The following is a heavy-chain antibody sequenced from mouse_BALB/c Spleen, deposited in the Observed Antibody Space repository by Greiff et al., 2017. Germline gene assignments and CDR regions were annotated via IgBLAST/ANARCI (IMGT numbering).Heavy chain of an antibody. Sequence: EVKLVESGGGLVKPGGSLKLSCAASGFTFSSYAMSWVRQTPEKRLEWVASISSGGSTYYPDSVKGRFTISRDNARNILYLQMSSLRSEDTAMYYCARRAPDGYYAMDYWGQGTSVTVSS. D-gene: IGHD2-3*01. CDR3: ARRAPDGYYAMDY. J-gene: IGHJ4*01. V-gene: IGHV5-6-5*01. CDR1: GFTFSSYA. CDR2: ISSGGST.